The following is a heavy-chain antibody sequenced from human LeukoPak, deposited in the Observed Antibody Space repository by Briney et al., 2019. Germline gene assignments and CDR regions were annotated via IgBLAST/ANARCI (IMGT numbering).Heavy chain of an antibody. CDR3: ARDRLLWFGELSSYFDY. D-gene: IGHD3-10*01. CDR2: ISYDGSNK. CDR1: GFTFSSYA. Sequence: GGSLRLSCAASGFTFSSYAMHWVRQAPGKGLEWVAVISYDGSNKYYADSVKGRFTISRDNSKNTLYLQMNSLRAEDTAVYYCARDRLLWFGELSSYFDYWGQGTLVTVSS. V-gene: IGHV3-30-3*01. J-gene: IGHJ4*02.